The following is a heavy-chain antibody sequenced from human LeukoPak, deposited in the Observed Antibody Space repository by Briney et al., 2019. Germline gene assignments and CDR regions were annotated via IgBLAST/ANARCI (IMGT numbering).Heavy chain of an antibody. J-gene: IGHJ2*01. D-gene: IGHD6-13*01. Sequence: SETLSLTCIVSGGSISSYYWSWIRQPPGRALEWIGCIYYSGSTNFNPSLKSRLTISVDTSKNQFSLNLTSVTAADTAVYYCARVRSSSSLSPWYFDLWGRGTLVTVSS. CDR2: IYYSGST. V-gene: IGHV4-59*01. CDR1: GGSISSYY. CDR3: ARVRSSSSLSPWYFDL.